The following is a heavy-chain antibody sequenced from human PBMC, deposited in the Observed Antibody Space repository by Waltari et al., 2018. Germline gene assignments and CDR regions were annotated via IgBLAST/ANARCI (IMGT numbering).Heavy chain of an antibody. CDR2: ISSSGSVT. CDR3: ARDPSGYADV. V-gene: IGHV3-48*01. CDR1: GFTLSSYG. D-gene: IGHD5-12*01. J-gene: IGHJ6*04. Sequence: EVQLVESGGGLVQPGGSLRLSCAASGFTLSSYGMNWVRQAPGKGLEWVSYISSSGSVTYHADSVKGRFTISRDNAKNSLYLQMYSLRVEDTAVYYCARDPSGYADVWGKGTTVTVSS.